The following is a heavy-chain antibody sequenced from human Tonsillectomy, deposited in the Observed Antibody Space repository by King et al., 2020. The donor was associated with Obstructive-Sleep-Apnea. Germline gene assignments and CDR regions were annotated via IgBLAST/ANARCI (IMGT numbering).Heavy chain of an antibody. CDR3: TTEGDIVGATTPRDYYYYGMDV. CDR2: IKSKTDGGTT. V-gene: IGHV3-15*01. J-gene: IGHJ6*02. Sequence: VQLVESGGGLVKPGGSLRLSCAASGFTFSNAWMSWVRQAPGKGLEWVGRIKSKTDGGTTDYAAPVKGRFTISRDDSKNTLYLQMNSLKTEDTAVYYCTTEGDIVGATTPRDYYYYGMDVWGQGTTVTVSS. D-gene: IGHD1-26*01. CDR1: GFTFSNAW.